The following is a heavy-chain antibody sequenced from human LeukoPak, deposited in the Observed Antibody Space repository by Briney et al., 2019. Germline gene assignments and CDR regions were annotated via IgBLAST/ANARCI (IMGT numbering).Heavy chain of an antibody. CDR2: INPNIGGT. D-gene: IGHD5-24*01. J-gene: IGHJ4*02. V-gene: IGHV1-2*02. Sequence: GASLKLSCKASGYTFTGYYMHWVRQAPGQGLEWMGCINPNIGGTNYAQKLKGRVTMSRDTSISTAYMDMSRLRSDDTAVYYCARDPADGYNPLDYWGQGTLVTVSS. CDR3: ARDPADGYNPLDY. CDR1: GYTFTGYY.